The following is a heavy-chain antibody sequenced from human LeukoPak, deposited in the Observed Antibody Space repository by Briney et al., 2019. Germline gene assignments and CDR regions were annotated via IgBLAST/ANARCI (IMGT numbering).Heavy chain of an antibody. Sequence: SETLSLTCAVYGGSFSGYYWSWIRQPPGKGLEWIGEIYHSGSTNYNPSLKSRVTISVDKSKNQFSLKLTSVTAADAAVYYCASASSSWYVAFDIWGQGTMVTVSS. CDR3: ASASSSWYVAFDI. D-gene: IGHD6-13*01. CDR2: IYHSGST. CDR1: GGSFSGYY. J-gene: IGHJ3*02. V-gene: IGHV4-34*01.